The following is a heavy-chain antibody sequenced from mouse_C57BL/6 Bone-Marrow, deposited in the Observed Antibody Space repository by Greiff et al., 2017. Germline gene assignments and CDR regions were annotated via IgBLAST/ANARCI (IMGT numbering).Heavy chain of an antibody. D-gene: IGHD2-5*01. CDR2: IRSKSNNYAT. CDR3: VRHGYSNYGGIFFYYAMDY. V-gene: IGHV10-1*01. J-gene: IGHJ4*01. CDR1: GFSFNTYA. Sequence: EVKLLESGGGLVQPKGSLKLSCAASGFSFNTYAMNWVRQAPGKGLEWVARIRSKSNNYATYYADSVKDRFTISRDDSESMLYLQMNNLKTEDTAMYYCVRHGYSNYGGIFFYYAMDYWGQGTSVTVSS.